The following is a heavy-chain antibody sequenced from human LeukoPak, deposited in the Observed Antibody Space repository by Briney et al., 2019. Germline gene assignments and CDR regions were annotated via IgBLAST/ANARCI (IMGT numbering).Heavy chain of an antibody. D-gene: IGHD4-17*01. CDR3: ATYFYGEYGSYYFDY. V-gene: IGHV4-4*02. Sequence: PSGTLSLTCAVSGAFITNSHWWSWARQPPGKGLEWIGEIYHSGTTNYNPSHKSRVTMSVDNSKNQFSLKLSSVTAADTAVYYCATYFYGEYGSYYFDYWGQGTLVTVSS. CDR1: GAFITNSHW. J-gene: IGHJ4*02. CDR2: IYHSGTT.